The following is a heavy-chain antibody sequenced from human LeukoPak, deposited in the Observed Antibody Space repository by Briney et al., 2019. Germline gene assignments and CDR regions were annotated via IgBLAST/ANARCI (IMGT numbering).Heavy chain of an antibody. D-gene: IGHD3-22*01. CDR2: IYPGDSDT. V-gene: IGHV5-51*01. J-gene: IGHJ4*02. CDR1: GSRFTSYW. Sequence: GASLKISCKGSGSRFTSYWIGWVRQMPGKGLEWMGIIYPGDSDTRYSPSFQGQVTISADKSISTAYLQWSSLKASDTAMYYCARHPRPTYYYDSSGSPDYWGQGTLVTVSS. CDR3: ARHPRPTYYYDSSGSPDY.